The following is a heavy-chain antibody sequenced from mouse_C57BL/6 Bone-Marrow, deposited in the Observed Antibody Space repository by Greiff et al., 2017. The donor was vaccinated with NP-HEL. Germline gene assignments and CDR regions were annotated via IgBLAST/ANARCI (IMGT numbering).Heavy chain of an antibody. CDR2: IHPNSGST. J-gene: IGHJ2*01. V-gene: IGHV1-64*01. CDR3: ATYGYDGGPFDF. Sequence: VQLQQPGAELVKPGASVKLSCKASGYTFTSYWMHWVKQRPGQGLEWIGMIHPNSGSTNYNEKFKSKATLTVDKSSSTAYMQLSSLTSEDSAVYYCATYGYDGGPFDFWGRGTTLTVSS. CDR1: GYTFTSYW. D-gene: IGHD2-2*01.